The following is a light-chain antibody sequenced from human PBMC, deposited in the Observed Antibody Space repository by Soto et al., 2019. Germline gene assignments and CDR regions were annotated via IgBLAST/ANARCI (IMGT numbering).Light chain of an antibody. CDR3: YSYAGRSTSV. CDR2: EDD. V-gene: IGLV2-23*01. Sequence: QSVLTQPASVSGSPGQSITISCTGTSSDDGSYNLVSWYQQYPGEAPKLMIYEDDERPSGVSNRFSGSKSGNTASLTISGLQAEDEADYYCYSYAGRSTSVFGGETNLTVL. CDR1: SSDDGSYNL. J-gene: IGLJ2*01.